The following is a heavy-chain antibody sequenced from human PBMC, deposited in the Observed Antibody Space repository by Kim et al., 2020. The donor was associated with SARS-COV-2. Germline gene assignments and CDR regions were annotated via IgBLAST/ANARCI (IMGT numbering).Heavy chain of an antibody. CDR1: GFAFSSYA. CDR3: ANRNPRLGGFEH. V-gene: IGHV3-23*01. J-gene: IGHJ4*02. Sequence: GGSLRLSCAASGFAFSSYAMSWVRQAPGKGLEWVSATGAAGRTTYYVDSVKGRFTISRDNSKNTLYLQMNSLRAEDTAVYYCANRNPRLGGFEHWGQGTLVTVSS. CDR2: TGAAGRTT. D-gene: IGHD7-27*01.